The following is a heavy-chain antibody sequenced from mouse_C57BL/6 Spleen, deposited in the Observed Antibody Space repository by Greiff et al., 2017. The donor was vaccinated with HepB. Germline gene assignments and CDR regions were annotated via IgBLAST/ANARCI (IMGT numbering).Heavy chain of an antibody. J-gene: IGHJ3*01. CDR2: INPNNGST. D-gene: IGHD2-3*01. Sequence: EVQLQHSGPELVKPGASVKISCKASGYTFTDYYMNWVKQRHGKSLEWIGDINPNNGSTSYNQKFKGTATLTVDKSSSTAYMELRSLTSEDSAVYYCSYDGGSTWFAYWCQGTLVTVSA. CDR1: GYTFTDYY. V-gene: IGHV1-26*01. CDR3: SYDGGSTWFAY.